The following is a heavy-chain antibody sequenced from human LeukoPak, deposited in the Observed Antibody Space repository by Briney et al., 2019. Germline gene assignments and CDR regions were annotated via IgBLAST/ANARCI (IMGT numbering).Heavy chain of an antibody. CDR1: GGSFSGYY. J-gene: IGHJ3*02. CDR2: INHSGST. D-gene: IGHD2-21*01. CDR3: AREEIPIDAFDI. Sequence: SETQSLTCAVYGGSFSGYYWSWIRQPPGKGLEWIGEINHSGSTNYNPSLKSRVTISVDTSKNQFSLKLSSVTAADTAVYYCAREEIPIDAFDIWGQGTMVTVSS. V-gene: IGHV4-34*01.